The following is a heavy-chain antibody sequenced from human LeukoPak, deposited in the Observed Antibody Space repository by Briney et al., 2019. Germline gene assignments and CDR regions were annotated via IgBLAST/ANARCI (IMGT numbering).Heavy chain of an antibody. CDR3: ANSVTAMANFDY. D-gene: IGHD5-18*01. V-gene: IGHV3-7*03. J-gene: IGHJ4*02. CDR1: GFTFSSCW. Sequence: PGGSLRLSCAASGFTFSSCWMTWVRQAPGKGLEWVANIKQDGSEKYYVDSVKGRFTISRDNAKNTLYLQMNSLRADDTAVYYCANSVTAMANFDYWGQGTLVTVSS. CDR2: IKQDGSEK.